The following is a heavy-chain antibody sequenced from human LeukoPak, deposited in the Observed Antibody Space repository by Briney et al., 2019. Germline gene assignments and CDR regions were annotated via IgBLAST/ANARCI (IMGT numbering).Heavy chain of an antibody. Sequence: SETPSLTCTVSGGSISSGGYYWSWIRQHPGKGLEWIGYIYYSGSTYYNPSLKSRVTISVDTSKNQFSLKLSSVTAADTAVYYCARDKVKSSGYYYDLAVWYYYGMDVWGQGTTVTVSS. CDR3: ARDKVKSSGYYYDLAVWYYYGMDV. J-gene: IGHJ6*02. V-gene: IGHV4-31*03. CDR2: IYYSGST. D-gene: IGHD3-22*01. CDR1: GGSISSGGYY.